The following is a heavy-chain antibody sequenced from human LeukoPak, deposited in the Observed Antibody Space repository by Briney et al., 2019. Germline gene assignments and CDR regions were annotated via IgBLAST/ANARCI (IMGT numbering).Heavy chain of an antibody. J-gene: IGHJ3*02. V-gene: IGHV4-59*12. Sequence: PSETLSLTCTVSGGSISSYYWSWIRQPPGKGLKWIGYIYYSGSTSYSPSLRSRVTISVDTSKNQFSLKLNSVTAADTAVYYCAKSNGYGLIDIWGQGTMVTVSS. CDR1: GGSISSYY. D-gene: IGHD3-10*01. CDR3: AKSNGYGLIDI. CDR2: IYYSGST.